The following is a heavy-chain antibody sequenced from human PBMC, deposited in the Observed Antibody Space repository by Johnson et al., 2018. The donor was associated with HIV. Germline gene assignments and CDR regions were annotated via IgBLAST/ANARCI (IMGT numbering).Heavy chain of an antibody. CDR3: AKVGGLRWQTWGAFDI. CDR2: LSYDGINK. Sequence: QVQLVESGGGVVQPERSLRLSCAASGFTFNNYGIHWVRQAPGKGLEWVAGLSYDGINKYYADSVKGRFTISRDNSKNTLYLQMNSLRAEDTAVYYCAKVGGLRWQTWGAFDIWGQGTMVTVSS. V-gene: IGHV3-30*18. J-gene: IGHJ3*02. D-gene: IGHD4-23*01. CDR1: GFTFNNYG.